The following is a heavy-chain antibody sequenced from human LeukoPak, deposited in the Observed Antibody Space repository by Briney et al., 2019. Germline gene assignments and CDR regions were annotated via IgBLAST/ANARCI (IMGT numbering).Heavy chain of an antibody. Sequence: ASVKVSCKASGYTFSDYYIHWVRQAPGHGLEWMGWINPNSGGTKYAQKLQGRVTMTRDSSINTAYMELSRLQSDDAAVCYCAREGRGAPAAVTDFDYWGQGTLVTVSS. J-gene: IGHJ4*02. CDR1: GYTFSDYY. V-gene: IGHV1-2*02. CDR2: INPNSGGT. D-gene: IGHD2-2*01. CDR3: AREGRGAPAAVTDFDY.